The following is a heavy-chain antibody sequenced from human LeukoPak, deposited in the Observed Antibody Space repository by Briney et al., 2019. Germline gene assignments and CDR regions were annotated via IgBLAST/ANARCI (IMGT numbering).Heavy chain of an antibody. V-gene: IGHV4-4*07. CDR1: GGSISSYY. Sequence: SENLSLTCTVSGGSISSYYWSWIRQPAGKGLEWIGRIYTSGSTNYNPSLKSRVTMSVDTSKNQFSLRLTSVTAADTAVYYCATIRRGSIYGYFDFWGQGILVTVSS. J-gene: IGHJ4*02. CDR3: ATIRRGSIYGYFDF. CDR2: IYTSGST. D-gene: IGHD5-18*01.